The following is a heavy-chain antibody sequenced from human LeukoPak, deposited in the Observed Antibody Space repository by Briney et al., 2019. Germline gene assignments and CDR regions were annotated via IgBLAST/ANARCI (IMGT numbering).Heavy chain of an antibody. CDR3: ARGGWYSHL. J-gene: IGHJ5*02. CDR2: IYYSGST. CDR1: GGSISTYY. D-gene: IGHD6-19*01. Sequence: SETQSLTCTVSGGSISTYYWSWIRQPPGKGLEWIGYIYYSGSTYNPSLKSRVTISVDTSKNQFYLKLSSVTGADTAVYYCARGGWYSHLWGQGALVTVSS. V-gene: IGHV4-59*01.